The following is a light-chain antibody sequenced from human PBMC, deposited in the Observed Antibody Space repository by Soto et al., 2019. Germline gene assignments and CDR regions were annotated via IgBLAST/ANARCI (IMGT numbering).Light chain of an antibody. J-gene: IGLJ1*01. V-gene: IGLV2-8*02. CDR2: EVS. Sequence: QSVLTQPPSASRSPGQSVTISCTGTSSDVGGYNYVSWYQQHPGKAPKLMIYEVSKRPSGVPDRFSGSKSGNTASLTVSGLQAEDEADYYCSSYAGSNNFGVFGTGTKLTVL. CDR1: SSDVGGYNY. CDR3: SSYAGSNNFGV.